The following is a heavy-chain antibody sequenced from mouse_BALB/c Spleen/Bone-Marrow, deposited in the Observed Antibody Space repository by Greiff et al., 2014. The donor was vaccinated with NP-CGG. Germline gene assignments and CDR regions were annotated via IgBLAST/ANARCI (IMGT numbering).Heavy chain of an antibody. CDR3: TRPSFYYGSSYWYFDV. J-gene: IGHJ1*01. Sequence: VQLQQPGSELVKPGASVKLSCAASGFNIKDTYMHWVKQRPEQGLEWIGRIDPANGDTKYDPKFQGKATITADTSSNTVYLQLSSLTSEDTAVYYCTRPSFYYGSSYWYFDVWGAGTTVTVSS. V-gene: IGHV14-3*02. CDR2: IDPANGDT. D-gene: IGHD1-1*01. CDR1: GFNIKDTY.